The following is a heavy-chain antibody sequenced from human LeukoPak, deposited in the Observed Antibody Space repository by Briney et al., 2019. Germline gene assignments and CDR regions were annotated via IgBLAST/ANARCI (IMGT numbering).Heavy chain of an antibody. CDR1: GFTFSNYW. V-gene: IGHV3-74*01. J-gene: IGHJ4*02. D-gene: IGHD5-12*01. CDR3: GRGYSGYPLD. Sequence: GGSLRLSCAASGFTFSNYWMHWVRQAPGKGLVWVSRINGDGRSTAYADSVKGRFTMSRDNAKNTVYLQVNSLRAEDTAVYYCGRGYSGYPLDWGQGTLVTVSS. CDR2: INGDGRST.